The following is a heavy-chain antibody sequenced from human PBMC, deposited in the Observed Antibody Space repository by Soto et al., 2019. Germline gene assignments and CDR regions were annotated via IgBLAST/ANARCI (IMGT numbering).Heavy chain of an antibody. CDR2: INPTGSP. CDR3: ARSREQWLVDAFDI. Sequence: SETLSLTCVVYGGSLTGYYWSWIRQPPGRGLEWIGEINPTGSPKYNPSLMSRVTISVDTSKNQFSMKLISVTAADTAVFYCARSREQWLVDAFDIWGQGTMVTVSS. D-gene: IGHD6-19*01. V-gene: IGHV4-34*01. CDR1: GGSLTGYY. J-gene: IGHJ3*02.